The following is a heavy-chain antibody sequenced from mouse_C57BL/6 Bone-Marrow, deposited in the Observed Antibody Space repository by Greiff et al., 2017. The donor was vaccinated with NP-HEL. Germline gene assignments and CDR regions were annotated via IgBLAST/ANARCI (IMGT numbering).Heavy chain of an antibody. Sequence: VQLVESGAELARPGASVKLSCKASGYTFTSYGISWVKQRTGQGLEWIGEIYPRSGNTYYNEKFKGKATLTADKSSSTAYMQLRSLTSEDSAVYFCARWGQLGLRRGYWGRGTTLTVSA. J-gene: IGHJ2*01. V-gene: IGHV1-81*01. CDR2: IYPRSGNT. CDR1: GYTFTSYG. CDR3: ARWGQLGLRRGY. D-gene: IGHD3-1*01.